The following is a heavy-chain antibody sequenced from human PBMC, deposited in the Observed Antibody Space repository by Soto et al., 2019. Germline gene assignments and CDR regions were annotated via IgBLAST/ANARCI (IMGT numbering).Heavy chain of an antibody. Sequence: EVQLVESGGGLVQPGRSLRLSCAASGFTFDDYAMHWVRQAPGKGLEWVSGISWNSGSIGYADSVKGRFTISRDNAKNSLYLQMNSLRAEDTALYYCAKDKAYEDDYVLDYWGQGTLVTVSS. V-gene: IGHV3-9*01. CDR2: ISWNSGSI. D-gene: IGHD3-16*01. CDR1: GFTFDDYA. J-gene: IGHJ4*02. CDR3: AKDKAYEDDYVLDY.